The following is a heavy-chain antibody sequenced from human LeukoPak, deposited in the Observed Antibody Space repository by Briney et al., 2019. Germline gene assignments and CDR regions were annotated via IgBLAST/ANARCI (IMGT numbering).Heavy chain of an antibody. Sequence: GGSLRLSCAASGFTFSSYAMSWVRQAPGKGLGWVSAISGSGGSTYYADSVKGRFTISRDNSKNTLYLQMNSLRAEDTAVYYCAKSDFWSGYYMSWYFDLWGRGTLVTVSS. J-gene: IGHJ2*01. CDR2: ISGSGGST. CDR1: GFTFSSYA. CDR3: AKSDFWSGYYMSWYFDL. V-gene: IGHV3-23*01. D-gene: IGHD3-3*01.